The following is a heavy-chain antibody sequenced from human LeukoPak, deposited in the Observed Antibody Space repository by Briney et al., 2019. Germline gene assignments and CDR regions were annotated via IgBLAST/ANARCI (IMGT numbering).Heavy chain of an antibody. Sequence: ASVKVSCKVSGYTHTELSMHGVRQAPGKGLEWRGGFDPEDGETIYAQKCQGRVTMTEDTSTDTAYMELSSLRSEDTGVYYCATDFEQQLGYWGQGTLVTVSS. CDR1: GYTHTELS. CDR3: ATDFEQQLGY. J-gene: IGHJ4*02. CDR2: FDPEDGET. V-gene: IGHV1-24*01. D-gene: IGHD6-13*01.